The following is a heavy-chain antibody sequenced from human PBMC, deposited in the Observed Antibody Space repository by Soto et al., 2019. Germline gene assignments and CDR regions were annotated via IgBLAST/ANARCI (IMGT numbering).Heavy chain of an antibody. Sequence: QVQLPESGPGLVKSSETLSLTCTVSGDSINNYYWSWIRQPPGNGLEWLGYVYDTGSTDYNPSLNSRVTISGDKSKNQFSLKLSSLTAAETAVYYFERGVPVPPYYFDYWGQGSLVTVSS. J-gene: IGHJ4*02. CDR1: GDSINNYY. V-gene: IGHV4-59*01. CDR2: VYDTGST. CDR3: ERGVPVPPYYFDY.